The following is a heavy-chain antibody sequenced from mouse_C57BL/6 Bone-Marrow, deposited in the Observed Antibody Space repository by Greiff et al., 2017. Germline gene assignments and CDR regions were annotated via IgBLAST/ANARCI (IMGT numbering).Heavy chain of an antibody. CDR1: GYTFTSYW. CDR2: IDPSDSYT. J-gene: IGHJ3*01. V-gene: IGHV1-59*01. Sequence: VKLQQPGAELVRPGTSVKLSCKASGYTFTSYWMPWVKQRPGQGLEWIGVIDPSDSYTNYNQKFKGKATLTVDTSSRTAYMQLSSLTTEASAGYYGAATGCADWGQGARVTGSA. CDR3: AATGCAD. D-gene: IGHD4-1*02.